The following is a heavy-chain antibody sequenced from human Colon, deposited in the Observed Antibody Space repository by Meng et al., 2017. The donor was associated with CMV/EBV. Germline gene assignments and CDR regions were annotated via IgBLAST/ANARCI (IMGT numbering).Heavy chain of an antibody. CDR1: GYTFTGYY. D-gene: IGHD1-20*01. CDR3: ARAPYNWNDEGWFDP. CDR2: INPNSGGT. J-gene: IGHJ5*02. V-gene: IGHV1-2*02. Sequence: QVQLVQAGAEVKKPGASVKVSCKASGYTFTGYYMHWVRQAPGQGIEWMGWINPNSGGTNYAQKFQGRVTMTRDTSISTAYMELSRLRSDDTAVYYCARAPYNWNDEGWFDPWGQGTLVTVSS.